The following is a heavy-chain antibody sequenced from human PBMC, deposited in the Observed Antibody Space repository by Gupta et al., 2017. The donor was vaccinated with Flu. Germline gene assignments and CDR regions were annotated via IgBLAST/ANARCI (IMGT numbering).Heavy chain of an antibody. D-gene: IGHD5-18*01. CDR1: GGTFSSYA. CDR2: IIPNLGTA. V-gene: IGHV1-69*06. J-gene: IGHJ4*02. Sequence: QVQLVQSGAEVKKPGSSVKVSCKASGGTFSSYAISWVRQAPGQGLEWMGGIIPNLGTANHAQKFQGRVKITADKSTSQAYMELGSLRSEDTAVYYCAGEGIEAGKAMGPVYYFDYWGQGTLVTVSS. CDR3: AGEGIEAGKAMGPVYYFDY.